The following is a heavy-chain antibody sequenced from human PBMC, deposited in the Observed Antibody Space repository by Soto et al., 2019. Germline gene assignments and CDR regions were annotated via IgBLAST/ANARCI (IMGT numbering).Heavy chain of an antibody. D-gene: IGHD6-19*01. Sequence: QVQLQESGPGLVKPSETLSLTCTVSGGSISGFYWSWIRQPPGKGLEWIGYVNDRGNTTYNPSLKSRVTTSVDTSKNHFSLKLISVTAADTAVYYCARDFPTAGYGSGWYDYWGQGTLVTVSS. CDR1: GGSISGFY. J-gene: IGHJ4*02. V-gene: IGHV4-59*01. CDR3: ARDFPTAGYGSGWYDY. CDR2: VNDRGNT.